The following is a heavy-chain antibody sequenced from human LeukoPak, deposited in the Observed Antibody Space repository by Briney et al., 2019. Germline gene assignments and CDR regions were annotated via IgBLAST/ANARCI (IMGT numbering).Heavy chain of an antibody. Sequence: GGSLRLSCAASGSTFADYGMTWVRQAPGKGLEWVAGINWNGGGTGYADSVKDRFTISRDNAKNSLYLQIHSLRGEDTAFYYCARDRPSGYYFDLWGQGTLVTVSS. J-gene: IGHJ4*02. CDR1: GSTFADYG. CDR3: ARDRPSGYYFDL. V-gene: IGHV3-20*04. D-gene: IGHD3-10*01. CDR2: INWNGGGT.